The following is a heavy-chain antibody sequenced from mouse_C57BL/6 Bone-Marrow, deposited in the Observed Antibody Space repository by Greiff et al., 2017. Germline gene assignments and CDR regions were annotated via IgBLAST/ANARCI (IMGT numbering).Heavy chain of an antibody. V-gene: IGHV1-72*01. CDR1: GYTFTSYW. D-gene: IGHD1-1*01. CDR3: AREVYYGSFSWFAY. CDR2: IDPNSGGT. Sequence: QVQLQQPGAELVKPGASVKLSCKASGYTFTSYWMHWVKQRPGRGLEWIGRIDPNSGGTTYNETFKSKATLTVDTPSSTAYLPLSSLTSQDSAVYYCAREVYYGSFSWFAYWGQGTLVTVSA. J-gene: IGHJ3*01.